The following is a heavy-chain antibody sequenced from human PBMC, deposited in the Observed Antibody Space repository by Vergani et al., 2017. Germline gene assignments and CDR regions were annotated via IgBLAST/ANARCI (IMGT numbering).Heavy chain of an antibody. D-gene: IGHD6-6*01. CDR1: EFTFSNYA. J-gene: IGHJ4*02. CDR2: ISGSGVSA. Sequence: EVQLLESGGGLVQPGGSLRLTCAASEFTFSNYAMNWVRQAPGKGLEWVSGISGSGVSAYYTDSVKGRFTISRDNSKNSLYLQMNSLRAEDTALYYCAKGYSSSSGGAFDYWGQGTLVTVSS. CDR3: AKGYSSSSGGAFDY. V-gene: IGHV3-23*01.